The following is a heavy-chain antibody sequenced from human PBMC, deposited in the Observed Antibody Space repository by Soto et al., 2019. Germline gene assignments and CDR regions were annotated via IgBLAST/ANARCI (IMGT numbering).Heavy chain of an antibody. D-gene: IGHD5-12*01. Sequence: EASVKVSCKASGCTFSSYAISWVRQAPGQGLEWMGGIIPIFGTANYAQKFQGRVTITADESTSTAYMELSSLRSEDTAVYYCARESLEMATIKGHNWFDPWGQGTLVTVSS. CDR2: IIPIFGTA. J-gene: IGHJ5*02. CDR1: GCTFSSYA. V-gene: IGHV1-69*13. CDR3: ARESLEMATIKGHNWFDP.